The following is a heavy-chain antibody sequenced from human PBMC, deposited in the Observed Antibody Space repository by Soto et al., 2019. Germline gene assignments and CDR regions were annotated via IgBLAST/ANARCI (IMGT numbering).Heavy chain of an antibody. J-gene: IGHJ3*02. Sequence: QVQLVESGGGVVQPGKSLRLSCAASGFTFSNYDMHWVRKAPGKGLEWVAVISYDGSNKYYADSVKGRFTISRDNSKNTVYLQMNSLRADVTAVYYFLKVLSMIVAESFDIWGQGTMVTFSS. CDR2: ISYDGSNK. D-gene: IGHD3-22*01. V-gene: IGHV3-30*18. CDR3: LKVLSMIVAESFDI. CDR1: GFTFSNYD.